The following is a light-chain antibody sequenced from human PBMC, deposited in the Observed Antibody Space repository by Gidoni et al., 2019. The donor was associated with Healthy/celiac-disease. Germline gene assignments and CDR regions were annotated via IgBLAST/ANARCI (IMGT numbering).Light chain of an antibody. CDR1: QSVSSY. Sequence: IVLTQSPATLSFSPGDRATLSCRASQSVSSYLAWYQQKPGKAPRLLIYDASNRATGIPARFSGSGSGTDFTLTISSLEPEDFAVYYCQQRSNWLMYTFGQGTKLEIK. V-gene: IGKV3-11*01. J-gene: IGKJ2*01. CDR2: DAS. CDR3: QQRSNWLMYT.